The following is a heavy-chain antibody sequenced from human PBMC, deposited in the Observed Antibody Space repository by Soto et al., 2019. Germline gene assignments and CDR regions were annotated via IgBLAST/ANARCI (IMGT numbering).Heavy chain of an antibody. Sequence: SETLSLTCAVYGGSFSGYYWSWIRQPPGKGLEWIGEINHSGSTNYNPSLKSRVTISVDTSKNQFSLKLSSVTTADTAVYYCARGSKGGLGRPLDYWGQGTLVTVSS. CDR1: GGSFSGYY. CDR2: INHSGST. J-gene: IGHJ4*02. V-gene: IGHV4-34*01. CDR3: ARGSKGGLGRPLDY. D-gene: IGHD2-15*01.